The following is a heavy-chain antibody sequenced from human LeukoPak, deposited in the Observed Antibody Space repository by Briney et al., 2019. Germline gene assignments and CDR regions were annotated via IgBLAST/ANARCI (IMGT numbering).Heavy chain of an antibody. D-gene: IGHD5-12*01. CDR1: GFTFSSYA. J-gene: IGHJ4*02. CDR2: ISSNGGST. Sequence: GGSLRLSCSASGFTFSSYAMHWVRQAPGKGLEYVSAISSNGGSTYYADSVKGRFTISRDNSKNTLYLQMNSLRAEDTAVYYCARDRTRGYSGYDEETDYWGQGTLVTVSS. CDR3: ARDRTRGYSGYDEETDY. V-gene: IGHV3-64*04.